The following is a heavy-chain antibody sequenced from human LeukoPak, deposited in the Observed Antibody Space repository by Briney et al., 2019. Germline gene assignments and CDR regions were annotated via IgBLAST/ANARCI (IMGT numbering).Heavy chain of an antibody. V-gene: IGHV4-4*09. CDR3: ARIAAAGPFDN. CDR2: IYTSVST. D-gene: IGHD6-13*01. Sequence: SETLSLTCNVSGGSIRSNCLSWIRQPPGKGLEWIGYIYTSVSTNYNPSLKSRVTISVDTSKNQFSLKVNSVTAADTAVYYCARIAAAGPFDNWGQGIPVTVSS. J-gene: IGHJ4*02. CDR1: GGSIRSNC.